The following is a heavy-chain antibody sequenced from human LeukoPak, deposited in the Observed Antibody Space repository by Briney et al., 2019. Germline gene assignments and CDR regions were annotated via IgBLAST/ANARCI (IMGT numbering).Heavy chain of an antibody. CDR2: ISAYNGNT. V-gene: IGHV1-18*01. CDR3: ASIANYYDSSGYPTSVDAFDI. CDR1: GYTFTSYG. D-gene: IGHD3-22*01. J-gene: IGHJ3*02. Sequence: ASVKVSCKASGYTFTSYGISWVRQAPGQGLEWMGWISAYNGNTNYAQKLQGRVTMTTDTSTSTAYMELRSLRSDDTAVYYCASIANYYDSSGYPTSVDAFDIWGQGTMVTVSS.